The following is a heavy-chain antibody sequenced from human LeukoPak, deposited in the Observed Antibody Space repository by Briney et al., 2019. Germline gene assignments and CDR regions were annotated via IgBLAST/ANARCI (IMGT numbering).Heavy chain of an antibody. J-gene: IGHJ5*02. CDR2: ISSSSRYI. V-gene: IGHV3-21*01. D-gene: IGHD2-2*01. Sequence: GVSLRLSCAASGFTFSSYSMNWVRQAPGKGLEWVSSISSSSRYIYYTDSVKGRFTISRDNAKNSLYLQMNSLRAEDAAVYYCAHSAVCSSTSCYVPLGGFDPWGQGTLVTVSA. CDR3: AHSAVCSSTSCYVPLGGFDP. CDR1: GFTFSSYS.